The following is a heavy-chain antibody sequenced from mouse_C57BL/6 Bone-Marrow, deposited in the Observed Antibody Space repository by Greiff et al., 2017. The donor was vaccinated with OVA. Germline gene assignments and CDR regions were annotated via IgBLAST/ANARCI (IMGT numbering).Heavy chain of an antibody. CDR1: GYSITSGYY. CDR3: ARESSYRFAY. CDR2: ISYDGSN. J-gene: IGHJ3*01. D-gene: IGHD1-1*01. Sequence: DVHLVESGPGLVKPSQSLSLTCSVPGYSITSGYYWNWIRQFPGNKLEWMGYISYDGSNNYNPSLKNRISITRDTSKNQFFLKLNSVTTEDTATYDCARESSYRFAYWGQGTLVTVSA. V-gene: IGHV3-6*01.